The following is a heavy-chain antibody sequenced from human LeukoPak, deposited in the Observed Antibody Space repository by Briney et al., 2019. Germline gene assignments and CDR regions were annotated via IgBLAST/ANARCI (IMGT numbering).Heavy chain of an antibody. V-gene: IGHV1-18*01. CDR3: ARDNSRYYFDS. CDR1: GYGFTTHV. Sequence: ASVKVSCKASGYGFTTHVINWGRQAPGQGLEWMGWSSAYDGKTIYAQKFQGRVTMTTDTSTTTAYLELKSLRSDDTAVYYCARDNSRYYFDSWGQGTLVTVSS. CDR2: SSAYDGKT. J-gene: IGHJ4*02. D-gene: IGHD6-13*01.